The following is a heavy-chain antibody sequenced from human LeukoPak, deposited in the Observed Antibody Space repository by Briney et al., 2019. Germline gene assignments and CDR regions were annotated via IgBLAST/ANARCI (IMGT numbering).Heavy chain of an antibody. Sequence: QVQLQQWGAGLLKPSETLSLTCAVYGGSFSGYYWSWIRQPPGKGLEWIGEINHSGSTNYNPSLKSRVTISVDTSKNQFSLKLSSVTAADTAVYYCARRFYRWGWYGAFDIWGQGTMVTVSS. CDR3: ARRFYRWGWYGAFDI. CDR1: GGSFSGYY. J-gene: IGHJ3*02. V-gene: IGHV4-34*01. D-gene: IGHD6-19*01. CDR2: INHSGST.